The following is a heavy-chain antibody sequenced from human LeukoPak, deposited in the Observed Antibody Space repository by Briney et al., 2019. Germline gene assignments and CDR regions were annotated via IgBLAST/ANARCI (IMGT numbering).Heavy chain of an antibody. CDR1: GGSISSSSYY. V-gene: IGHV4-39*01. CDR3: ARQGGTLGPYDS. J-gene: IGHJ4*02. D-gene: IGHD3-16*01. CDR2: IYYSGNT. Sequence: SETLSLTCTVPGGSISSSSYYWGWIRQPPGKGLEWVGSIYYSGNTYYNPSLKSRVTISVDTSKNQFSLKLSSVTAADTAVYYCARQGGTLGPYDSWGQGTLVTVSS.